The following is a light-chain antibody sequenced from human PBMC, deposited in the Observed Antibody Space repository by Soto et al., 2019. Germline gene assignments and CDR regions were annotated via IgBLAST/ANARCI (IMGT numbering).Light chain of an antibody. CDR2: DAS. CDR1: QSVSSSQ. CDR3: QQYGSSKT. V-gene: IGKV3-20*01. J-gene: IGKJ1*01. Sequence: EIVLTQSPGTLSLAPGERATLSCRASQSVSSSQLAWYQQRSGQAPRLLIYDASIRATGIPDRVSGSGSGTDCTLTISRREPEDVAVYYCQQYGSSKTFGQGTKVEIK.